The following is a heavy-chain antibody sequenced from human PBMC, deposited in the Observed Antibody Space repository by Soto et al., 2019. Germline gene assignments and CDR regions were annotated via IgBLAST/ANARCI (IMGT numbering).Heavy chain of an antibody. J-gene: IGHJ4*02. V-gene: IGHV1-18*01. D-gene: IGHD3-22*01. CDR2: ISPYNGDS. Sequence: GASVKVSCKASGYTFTSYYINWVRQAPGQGLEWMGWISPYNGDSNYTQKFQGRVTMTTDASTTTAYMELRTLRSDDSAVYYCARGIYYYDSSSYYFFLEYWGQGTPVTVSS. CDR3: ARGIYYYDSSSYYFFLEY. CDR1: GYTFTSYY.